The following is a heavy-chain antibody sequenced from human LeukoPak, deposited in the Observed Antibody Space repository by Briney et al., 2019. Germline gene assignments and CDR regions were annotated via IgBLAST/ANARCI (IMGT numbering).Heavy chain of an antibody. V-gene: IGHV3-30*02. CDR2: IRYDGSNK. CDR1: GFTFSSYG. Sequence: PGGSLRLSCAASGFTFSSYGMHWVRQAPGKGLDWVAFIRYDGSNKYYADSVKGRFTISRDNSKNTLYLQMNSLRAEDTAVYYCAKDLTGHVNWEWSFDYWGQGTLVTVSS. D-gene: IGHD7-27*01. CDR3: AKDLTGHVNWEWSFDY. J-gene: IGHJ4*02.